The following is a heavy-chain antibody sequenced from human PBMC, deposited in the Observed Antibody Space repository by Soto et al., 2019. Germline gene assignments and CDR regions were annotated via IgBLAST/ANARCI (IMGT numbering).Heavy chain of an antibody. CDR3: AKADLGLSIDY. D-gene: IGHD2-2*01. J-gene: IGHJ4*02. CDR1: GFTFSSYG. CDR2: ISYDGSNK. Sequence: HPGGSLRLSCAASGFTFSSYGMHWVRQAPGKGLEWVAVISYDGSNKYYADSVKGRFTISRDNSKNTLYLQMNSLRAEDTAVYYCAKADLGLSIDYWGQGTLVTVSS. V-gene: IGHV3-30*18.